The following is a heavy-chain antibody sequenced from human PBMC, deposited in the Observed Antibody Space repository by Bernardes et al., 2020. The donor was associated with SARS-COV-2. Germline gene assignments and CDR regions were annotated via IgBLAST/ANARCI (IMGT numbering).Heavy chain of an antibody. CDR2: IYYSGSS. J-gene: IGHJ4*02. CDR1: GGSVSSINYY. CDR3: ASLRFLEWSPADS. V-gene: IGHV4-61*01. D-gene: IGHD3-3*01. Sequence: TLSVTFTVSGGSVSSINYYWSWIRQPPGKGLEWIGYIYYSGSSYYNPSLKGRVTISTDTSKNQFSLKLNSVTPADTAMYYCASLRFLEWSPADSWGQGALVIVSS.